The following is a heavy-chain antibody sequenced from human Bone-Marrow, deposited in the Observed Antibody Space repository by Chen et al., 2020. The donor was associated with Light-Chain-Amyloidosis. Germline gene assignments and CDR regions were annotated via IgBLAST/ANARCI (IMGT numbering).Heavy chain of an antibody. CDR2: FYYSGIA. CDR1: GRSVNSGDDY. J-gene: IGHJ6*02. V-gene: IGHV4-61*08. CDR3: VGQGYYSYSMDV. Sequence: QVQLQESGPGLVKRSETLSLTCAVSGRSVNSGDDYWTWIRQPPGKGLEWIGYFYYSGIANYNASLKSRVTLSLDTAKNQFSLRLNSVPAADTALYYCVGQGYYSYSMDVWGQGTTVIVSS.